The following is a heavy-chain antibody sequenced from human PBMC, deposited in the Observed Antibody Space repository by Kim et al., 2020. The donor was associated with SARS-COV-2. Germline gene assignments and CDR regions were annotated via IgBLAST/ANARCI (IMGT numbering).Heavy chain of an antibody. J-gene: IGHJ4*02. Sequence: SETLSLTCSVSCDSISNYYWHWIRQPPGKALEWIGYVYYTGSTNFNPSLKSRVTISVDTSKNQFSLRLSSVTAADTAVYFCARDTSYYYASSGALDSWGQGALVTLSS. D-gene: IGHD3-22*01. CDR2: VYYTGST. CDR1: CDSISNYY. CDR3: ARDTSYYYASSGALDS. V-gene: IGHV4-59*13.